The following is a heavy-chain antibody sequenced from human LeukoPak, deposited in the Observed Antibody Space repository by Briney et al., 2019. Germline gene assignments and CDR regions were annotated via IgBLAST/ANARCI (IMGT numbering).Heavy chain of an antibody. D-gene: IGHD3-22*01. Sequence: SQTLSLTCTVSGGSISSGSYYWSWIRQPAGKGLEWIGRIYTSGSTNYNPSLKSRVTISVDTSKNQFSLKLSSVTAADTAVYYCAREVPVYYYDSRGYYYYYYYMDVWGKGTTVTVSS. CDR2: IYTSGST. V-gene: IGHV4-61*02. J-gene: IGHJ6*03. CDR3: AREVPVYYYDSRGYYYYYYYMDV. CDR1: GGSISSGSYY.